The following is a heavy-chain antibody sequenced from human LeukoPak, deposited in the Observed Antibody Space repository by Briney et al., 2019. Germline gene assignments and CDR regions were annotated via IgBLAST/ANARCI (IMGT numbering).Heavy chain of an antibody. CDR3: AKDSSSSALDY. D-gene: IGHD6-6*01. V-gene: IGHV3-30*18. Sequence: GGSLRLSCAASGFTFSSYGMHWVRQAPGKGLEWVAVISYDGSNKYYADSVKGRFTISGDNSKNTLYLQMNSLRAEDTAVYYCAKDSSSSALDYWGQGTLVTVSS. J-gene: IGHJ4*02. CDR2: ISYDGSNK. CDR1: GFTFSSYG.